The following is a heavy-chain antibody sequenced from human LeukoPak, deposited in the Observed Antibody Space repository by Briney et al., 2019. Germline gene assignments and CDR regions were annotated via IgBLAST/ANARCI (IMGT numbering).Heavy chain of an antibody. CDR2: IIPILGIA. CDR1: GGTFSSYA. D-gene: IGHD3-10*01. CDR3: ARDPGYPITMVRGVPRFGMDV. V-gene: IGHV1-69*04. J-gene: IGHJ6*02. Sequence: ASVKVSCKASGGTFSSYAISWVRQAPGQGLEWMGRIIPILGIANYAQKFQGRVTITADKSTSTAYMELSSLRSEDTAVYYCARDPGYPITMVRGVPRFGMDVWGQGTTVTVSS.